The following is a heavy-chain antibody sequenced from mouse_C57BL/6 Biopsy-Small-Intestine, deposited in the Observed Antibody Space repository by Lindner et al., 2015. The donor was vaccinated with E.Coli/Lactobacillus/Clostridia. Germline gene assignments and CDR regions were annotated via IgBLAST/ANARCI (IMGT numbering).Heavy chain of an antibody. Sequence: VQLQESGPELVKPGASVKISCKASGYSFTGHYMNWVKQSPEKSLEWIGEINPGTDGAIYNQKFKARATLTVDRSSSTAYMQLKSLTSEDSAVHYCARREGDWYFDVWGTGTTVTVSS. J-gene: IGHJ1*03. CDR3: ARREGDWYFDV. CDR2: INPGTDGA. V-gene: IGHV1-42*01. CDR1: GYSFTGHY.